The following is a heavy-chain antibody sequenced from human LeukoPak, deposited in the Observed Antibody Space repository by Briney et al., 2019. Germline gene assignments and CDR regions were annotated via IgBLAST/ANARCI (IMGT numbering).Heavy chain of an antibody. J-gene: IGHJ5*02. CDR3: ARQRVTMVRGVNNWFDP. D-gene: IGHD3-10*01. CDR2: IYYSGST. V-gene: IGHV4-39*01. Sequence: SETLSLTCTVSGGSISSSSYYWGWIRQPPGKGLEWIGSIYYSGSTYYNPSLKSRVTISVDTSKNQFSLKLSSVTAADTAVYYCARQRVTMVRGVNNWFDPWGQGTLVTVSS. CDR1: GGSISSSSYY.